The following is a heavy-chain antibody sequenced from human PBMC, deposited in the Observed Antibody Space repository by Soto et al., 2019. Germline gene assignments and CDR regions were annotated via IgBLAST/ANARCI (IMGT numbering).Heavy chain of an antibody. J-gene: IGHJ4*02. CDR3: AIGPGNYYDSSGSPPDY. CDR1: GYSFTSYW. Sequence: EVQLVQSGAEVKKPGESLRISCKGSGYSFTSYWISWVRQMPGKGLEWMGRIDPSDSYTNYSPSFQGHVTISADKSISTAYLQWSSLKASDTDMYYCAIGPGNYYDSSGSPPDYWGQGTLVTVSS. D-gene: IGHD3-22*01. V-gene: IGHV5-10-1*01. CDR2: IDPSDSYT.